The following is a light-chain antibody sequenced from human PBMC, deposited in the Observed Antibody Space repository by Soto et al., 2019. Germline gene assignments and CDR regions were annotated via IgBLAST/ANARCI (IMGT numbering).Light chain of an antibody. CDR3: SSFTTDSTYV. J-gene: IGLJ1*01. Sequence: QSALTQPASVSGSPGQSITISCTGTSSDVGGYKYVSWYQHHPGKAPKLMIYEVSNRPSGVSNRLSGSKSGNTASLTISGLQAEDEAAYYCSSFTTDSTYVFGTGTKVTVL. CDR2: EVS. V-gene: IGLV2-14*01. CDR1: SSDVGGYKY.